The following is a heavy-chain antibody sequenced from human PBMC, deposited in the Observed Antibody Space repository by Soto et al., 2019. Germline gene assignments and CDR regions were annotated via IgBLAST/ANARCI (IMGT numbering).Heavy chain of an antibody. V-gene: IGHV3-48*03. D-gene: IGHD3-10*01. CDR1: GFTFSSYE. CDR2: ISSSGSTI. J-gene: IGHJ3*02. Sequence: GGSLRLSCAASGFTFSSYEMNWVRQAPGKGLEWVSYISSSGSTIYYADSVNGRFTISRDNAKNSLYLQMNSLRAEDTAVYYCARDAEYYYGSGSVHDDAFDIWGQGTMVTVSS. CDR3: ARDAEYYYGSGSVHDDAFDI.